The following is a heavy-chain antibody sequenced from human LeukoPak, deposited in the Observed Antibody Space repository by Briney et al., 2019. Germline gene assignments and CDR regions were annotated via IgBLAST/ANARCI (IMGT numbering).Heavy chain of an antibody. Sequence: SETLSLTCTASGGSISSHFRSWIRQPPGKGLEWIGYIYYSGCTNYNPALKSRVTISVDSSKNQFSLTLSSVTAAYTAWYYCARVGGYGTQKSFDYGGQGTLVSVS. J-gene: IGHJ4*02. CDR1: GGSISSHF. CDR3: ARVGGYGTQKSFDY. V-gene: IGHV4-59*11. D-gene: IGHD5-12*01. CDR2: IYYSGCT.